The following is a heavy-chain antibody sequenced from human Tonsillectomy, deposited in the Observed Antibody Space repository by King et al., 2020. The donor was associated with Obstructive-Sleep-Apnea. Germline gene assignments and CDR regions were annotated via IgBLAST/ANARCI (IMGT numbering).Heavy chain of an antibody. D-gene: IGHD6-19*01. Sequence: QLQESGPGLVKPSETLSLTCTVSGGSISSGSYYWGWIRQPPGKGLEWFGSLYYSGSTYYKPSLKSRVTISVDTSKNPFSLKLSSVTAADTAVYYCARECVAGCVGFDYWGQGTLVTVSS. CDR1: GGSISSGSYY. CDR2: LYYSGST. V-gene: IGHV4-39*07. CDR3: ARECVAGCVGFDY. J-gene: IGHJ4*02.